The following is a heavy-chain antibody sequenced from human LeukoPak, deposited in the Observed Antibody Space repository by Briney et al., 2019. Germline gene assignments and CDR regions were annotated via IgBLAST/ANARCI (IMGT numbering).Heavy chain of an antibody. CDR3: AKDGGRTFYSSGSYRRYFDL. V-gene: IGHV3-7*01. J-gene: IGHJ2*01. CDR2: IKQDGSEK. Sequence: LAGGSLRLSCAASGFTFSSYWMSWVRQAPGKGLEWVANIKQDGSEKYYVASVKGRFTISRDNAKHSLYLQMNSLRAEDTAVYYCAKDGGRTFYSSGSYRRYFDLWGRGTLVTVSS. D-gene: IGHD3-10*01. CDR1: GFTFSSYW.